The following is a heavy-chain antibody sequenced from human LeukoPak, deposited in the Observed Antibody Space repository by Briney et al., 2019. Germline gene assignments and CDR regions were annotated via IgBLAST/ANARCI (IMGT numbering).Heavy chain of an antibody. CDR3: ARDFLDRIAAAGMIYYYYGMDV. CDR1: GGSISSSSYY. J-gene: IGHJ6*02. V-gene: IGHV4-39*07. D-gene: IGHD6-13*01. CDR2: IYYSGST. Sequence: PSETLSLTCTVSGGSISSSSYYWGWIRQPPGKGLEWIGSIYYSGSTYYNPSLKSRVTISVDTSKNQFSLKLSSVTAADTAVYYCARDFLDRIAAAGMIYYYYGMDVWGQGTTVTVSS.